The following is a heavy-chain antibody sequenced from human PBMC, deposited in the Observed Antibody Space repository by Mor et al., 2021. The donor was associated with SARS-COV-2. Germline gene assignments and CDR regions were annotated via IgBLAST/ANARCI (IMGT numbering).Heavy chain of an antibody. J-gene: IGHJ3*02. CDR2: ISWNSGSI. D-gene: IGHD6-19*01. Sequence: GISWNSGSIGYADSVKGRFTISRDNAKNSLYLQMNSLRAEDTALYYCAKDIGEQWYDAFDIWGQGTMVTVSS. V-gene: IGHV3-9*01. CDR3: AKDIGEQWYDAFDI.